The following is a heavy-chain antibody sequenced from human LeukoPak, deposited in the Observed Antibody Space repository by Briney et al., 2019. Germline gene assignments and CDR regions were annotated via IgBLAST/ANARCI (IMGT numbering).Heavy chain of an antibody. J-gene: IGHJ4*02. CDR3: TRDPPYCGGDCYHFDY. CDR2: IKQDGSEK. CDR1: GFTFSSYW. Sequence: QPGGSLRLSCAASGFTFSSYWMTWVRQAPGKGLEWVANIKQDGSEKYYVDSVKGRFTISRDNAKNSLYLQMNSLRAEDTAVYYCTRDPPYCGGDCYHFDYWGQGTLVTVSS. V-gene: IGHV3-7*01. D-gene: IGHD2-21*02.